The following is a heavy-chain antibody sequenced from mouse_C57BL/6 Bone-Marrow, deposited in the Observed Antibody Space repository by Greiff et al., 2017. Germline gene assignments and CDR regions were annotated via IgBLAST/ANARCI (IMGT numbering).Heavy chain of an antibody. Sequence: EVQLQQSGAELVRPGASVKLSCTASGFNIKDDYMHWVKQRPEQGLEWIGWIDPENGDTEYASKFQGKATITADTSSNTAYLQLSSLTAEDTAVYYCTEGVDGYGGFDYGGQGTRVTVSA. J-gene: IGHJ3*01. V-gene: IGHV14-4*01. D-gene: IGHD2-3*01. CDR2: IDPENGDT. CDR3: TEGVDGYGGFDY. CDR1: GFNIKDDY.